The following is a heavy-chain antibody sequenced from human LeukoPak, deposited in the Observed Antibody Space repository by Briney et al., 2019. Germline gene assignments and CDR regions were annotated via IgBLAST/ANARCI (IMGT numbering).Heavy chain of an antibody. V-gene: IGHV3-30-3*01. D-gene: IGHD5-18*01. CDR2: ISYDGNNK. CDR3: ARPQGGRQLWLHFDF. J-gene: IGHJ4*02. CDR1: GFTFSNYA. Sequence: PGGSLRLSCAASGFTFSNYAIHWVRQAPGKGLEWVAVISYDGNNKYYADSVKGRFTISRDNSKNTLYLQMNSLRAEDTAVYYCARPQGGRQLWLHFDFWGQGTLVTVSS.